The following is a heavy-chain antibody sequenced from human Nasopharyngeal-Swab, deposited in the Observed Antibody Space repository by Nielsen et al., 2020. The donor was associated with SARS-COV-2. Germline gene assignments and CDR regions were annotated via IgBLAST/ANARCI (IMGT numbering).Heavy chain of an antibody. CDR2: ISIYNADR. D-gene: IGHD5-18*01. J-gene: IGHJ4*02. V-gene: IGHV1-18*01. Sequence: ASVKVSCKASGYSFPSYGINWVRQAPGQGLEWMGWISIYNADRNYAEKFQCRVSMTTDTSTTTAFMELRRLRSDDTAVYYCARDVEEWLVVPSLSFDHWGQGTLVTVSS. CDR3: ARDVEEWLVVPSLSFDH. CDR1: GYSFPSYG.